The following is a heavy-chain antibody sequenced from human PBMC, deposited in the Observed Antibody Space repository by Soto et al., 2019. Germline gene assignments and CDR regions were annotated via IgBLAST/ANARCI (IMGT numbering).Heavy chain of an antibody. V-gene: IGHV4-59*02. D-gene: IGHD6-19*01. CDR2: IYNSERT. Sequence: PSETLSLTCTVSGASVSSYFWSWVRHPPGKGLEWIGYIYNSERTNYNPSLKSRVTISLDTSDNDFSLRLTSLTAADTAVYYCARVHSGWSPGHGLDVWGQGTTVTVSS. J-gene: IGHJ6*02. CDR1: GASVSSYF. CDR3: ARVHSGWSPGHGLDV.